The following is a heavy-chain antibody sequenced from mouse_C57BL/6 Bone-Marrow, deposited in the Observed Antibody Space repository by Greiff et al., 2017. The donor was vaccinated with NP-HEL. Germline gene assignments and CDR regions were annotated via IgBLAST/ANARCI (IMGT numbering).Heavy chain of an antibody. CDR2: INPNNGGT. CDR1: GYTFTDYN. D-gene: IGHD2-1*01. J-gene: IGHJ4*01. V-gene: IGHV1-22*01. CDR3: ARLGGNRGYYAMDY. Sequence: VQLKESGPELVKPGASVKMSCKASGYTFTDYNMHWVKQSHGKSLEWIGYINPNNGGTSYNQKFKGKATLTVNKSSSTAYMELRSLTSEDSAVYYCARLGGNRGYYAMDYWGQGTSVTVSS.